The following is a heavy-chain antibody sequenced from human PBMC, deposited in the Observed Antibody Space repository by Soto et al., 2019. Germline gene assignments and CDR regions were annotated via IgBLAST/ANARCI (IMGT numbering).Heavy chain of an antibody. Sequence: GGSLRLSCAASGFTFSSYGMHWVRQAPGKGLEWVAVIWYDGSNKYYADSVKGRFTISRDNSKNTLYLQMNSLRAEDTAVYYCAKDKSNTARYYYGMDVWGQGTTVTVSS. CDR1: GFTFSSYG. CDR2: IWYDGSNK. D-gene: IGHD5-18*01. V-gene: IGHV3-33*06. CDR3: AKDKSNTARYYYGMDV. J-gene: IGHJ6*02.